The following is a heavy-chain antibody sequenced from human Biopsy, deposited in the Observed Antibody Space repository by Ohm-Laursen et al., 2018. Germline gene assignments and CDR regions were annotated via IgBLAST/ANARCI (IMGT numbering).Heavy chain of an antibody. D-gene: IGHD3-22*01. CDR1: GFTFSSYY. J-gene: IGHJ5*02. V-gene: IGHV3-21*01. Sequence: GSLRLSCAASGFTFSSYYMSWVRLAPGKGLEWVSSISAGSNYIYYTDSVKGRFTISRDNAQNSLYLQMNSLRAEDTAFYYCAVEYYDSSGYYNPKWFNPWGQGTLVTVSS. CDR2: ISAGSNYI. CDR3: AVEYYDSSGYYNPKWFNP.